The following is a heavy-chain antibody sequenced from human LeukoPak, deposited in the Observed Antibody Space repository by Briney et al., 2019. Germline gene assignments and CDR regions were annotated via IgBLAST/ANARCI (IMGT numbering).Heavy chain of an antibody. V-gene: IGHV3-23*01. CDR3: AKDRWLNIERRPMDY. CDR2: ISRGGRDR. CDR1: GFSFSEYA. D-gene: IGHD5-12*01. J-gene: IGHJ4*02. Sequence: GGSLRLSCRTSGFSFSEYAINWVRQAPGKGLEWVSGISRGGRDRYYADPVKGRFTIYSDNSDDTLYLQMNRLRGEDTAVYYCAKDRWLNIERRPMDYWGQGTLVTVSS.